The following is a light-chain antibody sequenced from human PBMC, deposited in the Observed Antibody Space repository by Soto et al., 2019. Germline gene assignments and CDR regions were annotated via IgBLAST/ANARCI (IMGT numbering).Light chain of an antibody. J-gene: IGKJ1*01. CDR2: GAS. V-gene: IGKV3-15*01. Sequence: EIVMTQSPATLSVSPGERATLSCRASQSVSSNLAWYQQKPGQAPRLLIYGASTRATGIPARFSGSGSGTEFTLTISSLQSEDVAVYYCQQYVHWPPGTFGQGTTVEIK. CDR1: QSVSSN. CDR3: QQYVHWPPGT.